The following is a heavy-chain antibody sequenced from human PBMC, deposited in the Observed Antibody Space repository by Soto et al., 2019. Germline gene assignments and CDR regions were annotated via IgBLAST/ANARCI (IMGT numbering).Heavy chain of an antibody. V-gene: IGHV3-23*01. CDR3: ARAKVYLGMDV. D-gene: IGHD1-20*01. CDR2: ISGSGGST. Sequence: EVPLLESGGGLVQPGGSLRLSCAASGFTFSSYAMSWVRQAPGKGLEWVSGISGSGGSTYYADAVKGRFTISRDNSKNTLYLQMNSLRAEDTAVYYCARAKVYLGMDVWGQGTTVTVSS. CDR1: GFTFSSYA. J-gene: IGHJ6*02.